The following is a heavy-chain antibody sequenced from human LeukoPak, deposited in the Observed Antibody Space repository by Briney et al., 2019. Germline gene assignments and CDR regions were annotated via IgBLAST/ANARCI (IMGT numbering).Heavy chain of an antibody. J-gene: IGHJ5*02. V-gene: IGHV1-18*01. Sequence: ASVKVSCKASGYTFTSYGISWVRQAPGQGLEWMGWISAYNGNTNYAQKLQGRVTITRDTSASTAYMELSSLRSEDTAVYYCARSGSTTYYDFWSGYYPSNWFDPWGQGTLVTVSS. CDR1: GYTFTSYG. CDR2: ISAYNGNT. CDR3: ARSGSTTYYDFWSGYYPSNWFDP. D-gene: IGHD3-3*01.